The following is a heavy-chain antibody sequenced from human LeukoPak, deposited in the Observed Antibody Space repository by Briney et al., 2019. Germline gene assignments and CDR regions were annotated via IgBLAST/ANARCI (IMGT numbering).Heavy chain of an antibody. V-gene: IGHV3-23*01. CDR2: IRSDSFTT. J-gene: IGHJ5*01. D-gene: IGHD2-8*02. CDR1: GFDLTRHA. Sequence: GGSLRLSCAASGFDLTRHAMSWVRQTPGKGLEWVSDIRSDSFTTTYADSVKGRFTISRDNVDNVVYLEMNSLGAEDTATYYCARVAVSGPTGWFDSWGQGTLVIVSS. CDR3: ARVAVSGPTGWFDS.